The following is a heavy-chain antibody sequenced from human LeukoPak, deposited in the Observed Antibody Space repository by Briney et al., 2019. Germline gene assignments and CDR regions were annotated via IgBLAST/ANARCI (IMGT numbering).Heavy chain of an antibody. CDR1: GFSFSVYE. Sequence: GGSLRLSCAASGFSFSVYEMHWVRQAPGKGLEWISDISSSGTTTYYADSVRGRFSISRDNAKNSLYLQMSSLRAEDTAVYCCTTLTVASNFDYWGQGTLVTVSS. CDR3: TTLTVASNFDY. J-gene: IGHJ4*02. D-gene: IGHD6-19*01. CDR2: ISSSGTTT. V-gene: IGHV3-48*03.